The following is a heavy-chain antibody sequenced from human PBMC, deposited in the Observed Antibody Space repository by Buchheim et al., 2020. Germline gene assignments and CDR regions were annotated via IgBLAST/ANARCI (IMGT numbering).Heavy chain of an antibody. CDR2: INHSGST. D-gene: IGHD2-2*01. CDR3: ARGLNLVWCSSTSCYASAYYYYGMDV. Sequence: QVQLQQWGAGLLKPSETLSLTCAVYGGSFSGYYWSWILQPPGKGLEWIGEINHSGSTNYNPSLKSRVTISVDTSKNQFSLKLSSVTATDTAVYYCARGLNLVWCSSTSCYASAYYYYGMDVWGQGTT. V-gene: IGHV4-34*01. CDR1: GGSFSGYY. J-gene: IGHJ6*02.